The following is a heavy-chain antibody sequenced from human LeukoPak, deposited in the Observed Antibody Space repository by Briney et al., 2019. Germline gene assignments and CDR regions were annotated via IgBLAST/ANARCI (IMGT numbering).Heavy chain of an antibody. CDR3: ASTNCSSARCYGANWFDP. D-gene: IGHD2-2*01. Sequence: SETLSLTCSVSGGSISSGDYYWSWIRQPPGKGLEWFGYIYNSGSTFHYIPSLKSRVSISVDTSKNQFSLRLSSVTAADTAVYYCASTNCSSARCYGANWFDPWGQGTLVTVSS. CDR1: GGSISSGDYY. V-gene: IGHV4-30-4*08. CDR2: IYNSGST. J-gene: IGHJ5*02.